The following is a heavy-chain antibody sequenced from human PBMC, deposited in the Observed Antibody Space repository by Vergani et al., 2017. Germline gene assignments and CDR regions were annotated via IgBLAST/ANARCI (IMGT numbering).Heavy chain of an antibody. J-gene: IGHJ3*02. Sequence: QVQLVESGGGVVQPGRSLRLSCAASGFTFSSYAMHWVRQAPGKGLEWVAVISYDGSNKYYADSVKGRFTISRDNSKNTLYLQMNSLRAGDTAVYYCARGDYGDYRDAFDIWGQGTMVTVSS. CDR2: ISYDGSNK. V-gene: IGHV3-30-3*01. CDR1: GFTFSSYA. D-gene: IGHD4-17*01. CDR3: ARGDYGDYRDAFDI.